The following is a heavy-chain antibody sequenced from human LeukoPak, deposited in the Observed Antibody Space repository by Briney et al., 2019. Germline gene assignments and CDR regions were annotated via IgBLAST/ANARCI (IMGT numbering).Heavy chain of an antibody. CDR1: GFTFSSYW. CDR2: IKQDGSEK. Sequence: GGSLRLSCAASGFTFSSYWMSWVRQAPGKGLEWVANIKQDGSEKYYVDSVKGRFTISRDNAKNSLYLQMNSLRAEDTAVYYCARATRGSGSYYIGAPWWGQGTLVTVSS. CDR3: ARATRGSGSYYIGAPW. J-gene: IGHJ4*02. V-gene: IGHV3-7*01. D-gene: IGHD3-10*01.